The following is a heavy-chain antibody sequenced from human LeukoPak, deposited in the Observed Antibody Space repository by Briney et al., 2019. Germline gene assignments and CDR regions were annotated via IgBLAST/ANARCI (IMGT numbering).Heavy chain of an antibody. CDR2: MNPISGNT. V-gene: IGHV1-8*01. J-gene: IGHJ4*02. CDR3: ASPGPPLGWYSVVY. Sequence: GASVKVSCKASGYTFTSYDINWVRQATGQGLEWMGWMNPISGNTGYAQKFQGRVTMTRNTSISTAYMELSSLRSEDTAVYYCASPGPPLGWYSVVYWGQGTLVTVSS. CDR1: GYTFTSYD. D-gene: IGHD6-19*01.